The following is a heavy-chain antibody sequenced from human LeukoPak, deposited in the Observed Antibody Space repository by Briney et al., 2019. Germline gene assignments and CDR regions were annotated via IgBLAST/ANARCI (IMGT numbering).Heavy chain of an antibody. D-gene: IGHD6-19*01. V-gene: IGHV1-46*01. J-gene: IGHJ6*03. Sequence: GASVEVSCKASGYTFTSYYMHWVRQAPGQGLEWMGIINPSGGSTSYAQKFQGRVTMTRDTSTSTVYMELSSLRSEDTAVYYCARDGIAVAGRALTYYYYYYYMDVWGKGTTVTISS. CDR2: INPSGGST. CDR3: ARDGIAVAGRALTYYYYYYYMDV. CDR1: GYTFTSYY.